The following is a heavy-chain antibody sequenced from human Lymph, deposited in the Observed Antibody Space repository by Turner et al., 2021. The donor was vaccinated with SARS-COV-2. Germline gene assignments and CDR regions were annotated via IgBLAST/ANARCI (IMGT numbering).Heavy chain of an antibody. J-gene: IGHJ4*02. CDR3: ARGFDY. CDR1: GGSISSYY. V-gene: IGHV4-59*01. Sequence: QVQLQESGRVRVKPWETLSLSCTVSGGSISSYYWSWIRQPPGKGQEWVGYLYYSGSTNYNPSLKSQVTISVDTSKNQYSLELGSVTAADTAVYYCARGFDYWGQGTLVTVSS. CDR2: LYYSGST.